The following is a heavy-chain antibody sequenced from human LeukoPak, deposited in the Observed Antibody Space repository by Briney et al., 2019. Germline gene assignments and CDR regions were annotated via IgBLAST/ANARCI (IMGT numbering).Heavy chain of an antibody. CDR2: IYYSGST. Sequence: SETLSLTCTVSGGSISSYYWSWIRQPPGKGLEWIGYIYYSGSTNYNPSLKSQVTISVDTSKNQFSLKLSSVTAADTAVYYCARGIAVAGPFDYWGQGTLVTVSS. V-gene: IGHV4-59*01. D-gene: IGHD6-19*01. J-gene: IGHJ4*02. CDR3: ARGIAVAGPFDY. CDR1: GGSISSYY.